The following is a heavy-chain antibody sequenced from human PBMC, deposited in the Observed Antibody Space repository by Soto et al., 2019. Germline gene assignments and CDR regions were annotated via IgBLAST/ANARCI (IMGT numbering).Heavy chain of an antibody. D-gene: IGHD3-22*01. V-gene: IGHV4-30-4*01. Sequence: SETLSLTCTVSGGSISSGDYYWSWIRQPPGKSLEWIGYIYYSGSTYYNPSLKSRVTISVDTSKNQFSLKLSSVTAADTAVYYCARWDDYYDSSGYNWFDPWGQGTLVTVSS. CDR3: ARWDDYYDSSGYNWFDP. CDR1: GGSISSGDYY. J-gene: IGHJ5*02. CDR2: IYYSGST.